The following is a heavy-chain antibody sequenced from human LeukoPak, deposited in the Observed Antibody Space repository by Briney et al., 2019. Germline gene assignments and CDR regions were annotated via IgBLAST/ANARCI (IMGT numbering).Heavy chain of an antibody. D-gene: IGHD3-16*02. V-gene: IGHV4-39*07. Sequence: SETLSLTCTVSGGSISSSSYYWGWIRQPPGKGLEWIGSIYYSGSTYYNPSLKSRVTISVDTSKNQFSLKLSSVTAADTAVYYCARDGYYDYVWGSYRYFYFDYWGQGTLVTVSS. CDR2: IYYSGST. J-gene: IGHJ4*02. CDR3: ARDGYYDYVWGSYRYFYFDY. CDR1: GGSISSSSYY.